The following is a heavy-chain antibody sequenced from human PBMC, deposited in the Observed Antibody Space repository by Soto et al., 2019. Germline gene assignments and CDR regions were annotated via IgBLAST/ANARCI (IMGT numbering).Heavy chain of an antibody. Sequence: PGGSLRLSCAASEFSFYDSAMSWVRQAPGKGLEWVSSITYTGVSTYYADSVKGRFTISRDNAKNSLFLQMNSLRAEDTAIYYCARYDYDNYGGALDIWGQGTMVTVSS. J-gene: IGHJ3*02. CDR1: EFSFYDSA. CDR2: ITYTGVST. D-gene: IGHD4-17*01. CDR3: ARYDYDNYGGALDI. V-gene: IGHV3-23*01.